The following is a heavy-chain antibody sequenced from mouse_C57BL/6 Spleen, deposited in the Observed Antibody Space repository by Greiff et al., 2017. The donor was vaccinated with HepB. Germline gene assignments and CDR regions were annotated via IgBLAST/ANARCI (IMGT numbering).Heavy chain of an antibody. V-gene: IGHV8-12*01. Sequence: QVTLKVCGPGILQSSQTLSLTCSFSGFSLSTSGMGVSWIRQPSGKGLEWLAHIYWDDDKRYNPSLKSRLTISKDTSRNQVFLKITSVDTADTATYYCARRNRAGFAYWGQGTLVTVSA. CDR3: ARRNRAGFAY. J-gene: IGHJ3*01. CDR2: IYWDDDK. CDR1: GFSLSTSGMG.